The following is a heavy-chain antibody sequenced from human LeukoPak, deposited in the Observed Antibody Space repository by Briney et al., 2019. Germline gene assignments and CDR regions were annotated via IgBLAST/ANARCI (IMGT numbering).Heavy chain of an antibody. J-gene: IGHJ3*02. D-gene: IGHD3-22*01. V-gene: IGHV3-64*01. CDR1: GFTFSSYA. Sequence: GGSLRLSCAASGFTFSSYAMHWVRQAPGKGLEYVSAISSNGGSTYYANSVKGRFTISRDNSKNTLYLQMGSLRAEDMAVYYCAKDQGKGYYYDSSGYYGAFDIWGQGTMVTVSS. CDR3: AKDQGKGYYYDSSGYYGAFDI. CDR2: ISSNGGST.